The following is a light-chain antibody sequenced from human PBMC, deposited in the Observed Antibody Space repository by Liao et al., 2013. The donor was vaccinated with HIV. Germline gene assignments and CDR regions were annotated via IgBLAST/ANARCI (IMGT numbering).Light chain of an antibody. Sequence: SYVLTQPPSVSVAPGETATITCGGNYIGNKGVYWYQQKPGQAPVMVISYDSDRPSGIPERFSGSNSGNTATLTISRVEAGDEADYYCQVWDSSSDPWVFGGGTKLTVL. CDR2: YDS. J-gene: IGLJ3*02. V-gene: IGLV3-21*01. CDR1: YIGNKG. CDR3: QVWDSSSDPWV.